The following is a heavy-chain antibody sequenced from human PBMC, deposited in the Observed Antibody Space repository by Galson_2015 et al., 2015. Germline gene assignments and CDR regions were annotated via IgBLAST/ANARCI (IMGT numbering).Heavy chain of an antibody. CDR1: GFTVSTNY. CDR2: IYSGGST. Sequence: SLRLSCAASGFTVSTNYMTWVRQAPGEGLEWLSIIYSGGSTYYADPVKGRFAISRDNSKNTLDLQMNSLRAEDTAVYYCATVTKPLRYFDSWGQGTLVTVSS. D-gene: IGHD3-9*01. CDR3: ATVTKPLRYFDS. V-gene: IGHV3-53*01. J-gene: IGHJ4*02.